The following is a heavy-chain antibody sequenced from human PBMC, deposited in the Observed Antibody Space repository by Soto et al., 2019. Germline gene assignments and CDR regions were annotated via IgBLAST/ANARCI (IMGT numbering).Heavy chain of an antibody. V-gene: IGHV4-4*02. J-gene: IGHJ5*02. D-gene: IGHD6-6*01. Sequence: PSETLSLTCAVSGDSISSDKWWSWVRQPPGKGLEWIGEIYHDGSANYSPSLKSRVTMSLDKSKNQFSLKLTSVTAADTAFYYCARVSSSSRTWFDPWGQGTLVTVS. CDR1: GDSISSDKW. CDR2: IYHDGSA. CDR3: ARVSSSSRTWFDP.